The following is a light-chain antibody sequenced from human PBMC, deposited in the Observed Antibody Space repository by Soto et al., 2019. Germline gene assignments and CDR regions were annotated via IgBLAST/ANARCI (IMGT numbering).Light chain of an antibody. CDR1: QSVGGNS. J-gene: IGKJ1*01. CDR2: DTS. V-gene: IGKV3-20*01. CDR3: QQYQNSPRT. Sequence: ETVLTQSPGTLSLSPGERATVSCRASQSVGGNSLAWYQQRPGQAPRLLIYDTSKRATGIPDRFSGSGSGTDFTFTISRLEPADFAVYYCQQYQNSPRTFGQGTKVEIK.